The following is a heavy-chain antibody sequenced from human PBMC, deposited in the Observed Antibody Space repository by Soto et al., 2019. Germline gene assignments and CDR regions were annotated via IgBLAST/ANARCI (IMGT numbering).Heavy chain of an antibody. Sequence: XGSLRLSCSASGFTFSSYAMNWVRQAPGKGLEWVALISHDGINKYYADSVRGRFTISRDSSTNTLYLQMNSLRASDTAVYYCGRCTSTSCHLGSDSWGQGTLVTVSS. J-gene: IGHJ5*01. CDR1: GFTFSSYA. D-gene: IGHD2-2*01. CDR3: GRCTSTSCHLGSDS. CDR2: ISHDGINK. V-gene: IGHV3-30-3*01.